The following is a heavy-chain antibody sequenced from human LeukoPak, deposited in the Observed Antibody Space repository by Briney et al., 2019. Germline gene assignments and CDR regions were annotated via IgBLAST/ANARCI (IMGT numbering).Heavy chain of an antibody. D-gene: IGHD6-13*01. CDR3: RLTGYSSSWSDY. V-gene: IGHV4-34*01. Sequence: SETLSLTCAVYGGSFSGYYWSWLRQPPGKGLEWIGEINHSGSTNYNPSLKSRVTISVDTSKNQFSLKLSSVTAADTAVYYCRLTGYSSSWSDYWGQGTLVTVSS. CDR2: INHSGST. CDR1: GGSFSGYY. J-gene: IGHJ4*02.